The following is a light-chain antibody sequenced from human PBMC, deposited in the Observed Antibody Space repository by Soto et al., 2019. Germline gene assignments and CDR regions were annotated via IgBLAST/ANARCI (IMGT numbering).Light chain of an antibody. CDR2: EVT. Sequence: QSVLTQPPSVSGSPGQSVTISCTGTSSDVGKYDRVSWYQQPPGTAPKLIIYEVTNRPSGVPARFSGSKSGNTASLTISELQAEDEAEYYCSSYTSSSRYVFGTGTKVTVL. V-gene: IGLV2-18*02. CDR1: SSDVGKYDR. J-gene: IGLJ1*01. CDR3: SSYTSSSRYV.